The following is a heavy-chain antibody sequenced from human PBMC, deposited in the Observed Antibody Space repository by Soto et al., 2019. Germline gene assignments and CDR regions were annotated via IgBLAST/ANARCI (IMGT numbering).Heavy chain of an antibody. CDR2: MNPNSGNT. D-gene: IGHD2-2*01. V-gene: IGHV1-8*01. CDR1: GYTFTSYD. Sequence: ASVKVSCKASGYTFTSYDINWVRQATGQGLEWMGWMNPNSGNTGYAQKFQGRVTMTRNTSISTAYMELSSLRSEDTAVYYCAGAIRPQYCISTSCYDLNPWGQGTLVTVSS. CDR3: AGAIRPQYCISTSCYDLNP. J-gene: IGHJ5*02.